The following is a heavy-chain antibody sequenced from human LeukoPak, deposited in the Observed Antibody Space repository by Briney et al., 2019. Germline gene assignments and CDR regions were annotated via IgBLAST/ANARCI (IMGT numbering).Heavy chain of an antibody. Sequence: PSETLSLTCTVSGGSISSSSYYWGWIRQPPGKGLEWIGRIYTSGSTNYNPSLKSRFTISVDTSKNQFSLKLSSVTAADTAVYYCARDPGDIDYWGQGTLVTVSS. CDR2: IYTSGST. J-gene: IGHJ4*02. CDR3: ARDPGDIDY. D-gene: IGHD3-16*01. CDR1: GGSISSSSYY. V-gene: IGHV4-39*07.